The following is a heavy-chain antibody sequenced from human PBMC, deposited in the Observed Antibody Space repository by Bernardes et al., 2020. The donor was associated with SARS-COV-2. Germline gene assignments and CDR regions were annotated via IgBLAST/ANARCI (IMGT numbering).Heavy chain of an antibody. Sequence: GGSLRLSCAASGFTFSSYAMHWVRQAPGKGLEWVAVISYDGSNKYYADSVKGRFTISRDNSKNTLYLQMNSLRAEDTAVYYCARGPVHDSSGYYEYYYYGMDVWGQGTTVTVSS. CDR1: GFTFSSYA. CDR2: ISYDGSNK. J-gene: IGHJ6*02. D-gene: IGHD3-22*01. CDR3: ARGPVHDSSGYYEYYYYGMDV. V-gene: IGHV3-30-3*01.